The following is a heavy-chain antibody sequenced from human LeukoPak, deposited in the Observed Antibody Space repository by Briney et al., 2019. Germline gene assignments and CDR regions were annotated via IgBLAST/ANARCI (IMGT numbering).Heavy chain of an antibody. Sequence: PSETLSLTCTVSGGSISSSSYYWGWIRQPPGKGLEWIGSIYHSGSTYYNPSLKSRVTISVDTSKNQFSLKLSSVTAADTAVYYCAHIGGYYDFWSGYGYWGQGTLVTVSS. J-gene: IGHJ4*02. CDR3: AHIGGYYDFWSGYGY. CDR1: GGSISSSSYY. D-gene: IGHD3-3*01. CDR2: IYHSGST. V-gene: IGHV4-39*01.